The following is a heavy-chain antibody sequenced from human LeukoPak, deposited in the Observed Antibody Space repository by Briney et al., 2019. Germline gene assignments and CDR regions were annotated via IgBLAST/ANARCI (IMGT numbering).Heavy chain of an antibody. Sequence: GGSLRISCAASGFTFDDHSMDWVRPAPGKGLEWVSGISWNSGSIGYADSVKGRFTISRDNAKNSLYLQMNSLRAEDTALYYCAKGWYFFDYWGQGTLVTVSS. J-gene: IGHJ4*02. CDR2: ISWNSGSI. D-gene: IGHD6-13*01. CDR1: GFTFDDHS. V-gene: IGHV3-9*01. CDR3: AKGWYFFDY.